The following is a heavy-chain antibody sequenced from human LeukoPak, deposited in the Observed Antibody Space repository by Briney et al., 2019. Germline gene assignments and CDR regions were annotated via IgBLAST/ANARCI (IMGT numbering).Heavy chain of an antibody. Sequence: PSGTLSLTCTVSGGSISSYYWSCIRQPAGKGLEWIGRIYTSGSTNYNPSLKSRVTMSVDTSKNQFSLKLSSVTAADTAVYYCARDYCSGGSCYSNYYYYMDVWGRGTTVTVSS. D-gene: IGHD2-15*01. CDR2: IYTSGST. J-gene: IGHJ6*03. V-gene: IGHV4-4*07. CDR3: ARDYCSGGSCYSNYYYYMDV. CDR1: GGSISSYY.